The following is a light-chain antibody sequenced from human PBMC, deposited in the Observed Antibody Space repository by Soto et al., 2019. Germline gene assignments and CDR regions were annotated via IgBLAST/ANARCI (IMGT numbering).Light chain of an antibody. CDR1: HSVGSNY. CDR2: GAS. Sequence: EVVLAGYPGSPWLSPGERGTLSCRARHSVGSNYLAWYQHKPGQAPRLLIYGASSRAPGIPDRFSGSGSGTDFTLTISRLEPEDFAVYYCQQYESPLTWTFGQGTRLEIK. J-gene: IGKJ5*01. V-gene: IGKV3-20*01. CDR3: QQYESPLTWT.